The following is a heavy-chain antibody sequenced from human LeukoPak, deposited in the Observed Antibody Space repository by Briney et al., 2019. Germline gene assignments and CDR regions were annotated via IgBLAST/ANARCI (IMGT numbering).Heavy chain of an antibody. CDR1: GFTFSSYS. CDR3: ARASGDIVETATMGSY. V-gene: IGHV3-21*01. Sequence: GGSLRLSCAASGFTFSSYSMNWVRQAPGKGLEWVSSISSSSSSIYYADSVKGRFTISRDNAKKSLYLQMNSLRAEDTAVYYCARASGDIVETATMGSYWGQGTLVTVSS. D-gene: IGHD5-18*01. CDR2: ISSSSSSI. J-gene: IGHJ4*02.